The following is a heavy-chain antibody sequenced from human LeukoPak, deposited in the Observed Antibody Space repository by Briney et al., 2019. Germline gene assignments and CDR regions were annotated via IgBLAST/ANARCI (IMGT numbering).Heavy chain of an antibody. V-gene: IGHV4-39*07. CDR3: ARVSPKQLVLHYYYYMDV. D-gene: IGHD6-6*01. Sequence: PSETLSLTCTVSGGSISSSYYWGWIRQPPGKGLEWIGSIYYSGSTYYNPSLKSRVTISVDTSKNQFSLKLSSVTAADTAVYYCARVSPKQLVLHYYYYMDVWGKGTTVTVSS. CDR1: GGSISSSYY. J-gene: IGHJ6*03. CDR2: IYYSGST.